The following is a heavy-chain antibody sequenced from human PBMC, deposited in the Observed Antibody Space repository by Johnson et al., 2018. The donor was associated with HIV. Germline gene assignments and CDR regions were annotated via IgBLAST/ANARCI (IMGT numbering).Heavy chain of an antibody. V-gene: IGHV3-7*01. CDR1: GFTFSSYW. J-gene: IGHJ3*02. D-gene: IGHD5-24*01. Sequence: VQLVESGGGLVQPGGSLRLSCAASGFTFSSYWMSWVRQAPGKGLEWVANIKQDGSEKYHVDSVKGRFTISRDNSKNTLYLRMNSLRPEDTAVFYCAKERGKRWLHPRDAFDIWGQGTMVTVSS. CDR3: AKERGKRWLHPRDAFDI. CDR2: IKQDGSEK.